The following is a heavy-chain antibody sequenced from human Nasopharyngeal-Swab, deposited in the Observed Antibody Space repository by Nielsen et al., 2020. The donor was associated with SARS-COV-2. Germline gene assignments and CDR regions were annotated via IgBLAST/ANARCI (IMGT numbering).Heavy chain of an antibody. CDR1: GFIVSSTY. J-gene: IGHJ1*01. CDR2: TEIGGIT. V-gene: IGHV3-53*01. CDR3: ARDLGGGYCTTINCLGS. Sequence: GESLKISCAVSGFIVSSTYMSWVRQAPGKGLEWVSVTEIGGITHYADSVKGRFTISRDSSTNTLYLQMNSLRVEDTAGYYCARDLGGGYCTTINCLGSWGQGTLVTVSS. D-gene: IGHD2-8*01.